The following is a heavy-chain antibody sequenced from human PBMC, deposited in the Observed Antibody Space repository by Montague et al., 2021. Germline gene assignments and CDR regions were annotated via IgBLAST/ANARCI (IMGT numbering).Heavy chain of an antibody. CDR1: GYSFTDYY. D-gene: IGHD6-25*01. V-gene: IGHV1-46*01. CDR3: AKEWGFESYDSSGFVD. Sequence: SVKVSCKASGYSFTDYYLHWVRQAPGQGFEWMGRINPSSGSTRYAQKFQGRITMTRDTSTATVFMELSGLRSGETVVYYCAKEWGFESYDSSGFVDWGQGTLVTVS. CDR2: INPSSGST. J-gene: IGHJ4*02.